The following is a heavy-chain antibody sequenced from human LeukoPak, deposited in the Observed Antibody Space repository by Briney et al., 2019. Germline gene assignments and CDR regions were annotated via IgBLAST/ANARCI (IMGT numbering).Heavy chain of an antibody. V-gene: IGHV1-69*06. J-gene: IGHJ4*02. Sequence: ASVKVSCKASGGTFSSYAISWVRQAPGQGLEWMGGIIPIFGTANYAQKFQGRVTITADKSTSTAYMELSSLRSEDTAVYYCAREGFGDLLFDYRGQGTLVTVSS. CDR3: AREGFGDLLFDY. CDR2: IIPIFGTA. CDR1: GGTFSSYA. D-gene: IGHD3-10*01.